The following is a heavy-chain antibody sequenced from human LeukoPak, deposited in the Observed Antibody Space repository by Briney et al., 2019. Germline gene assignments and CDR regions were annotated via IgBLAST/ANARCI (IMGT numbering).Heavy chain of an antibody. CDR2: ISAYNGNT. Sequence: ASVKVSCKASGYTFTSYGISWVRQAPGQGLEWMGWISAYNGNTNYAQKLQGRVTMTTDTSMSTAYMELRSLRSDDTAVYYCARAEYSSGWPRAFGYYWGQGTLVTVSS. D-gene: IGHD6-19*01. CDR3: ARAEYSSGWPRAFGYY. CDR1: GYTFTSYG. V-gene: IGHV1-18*01. J-gene: IGHJ4*02.